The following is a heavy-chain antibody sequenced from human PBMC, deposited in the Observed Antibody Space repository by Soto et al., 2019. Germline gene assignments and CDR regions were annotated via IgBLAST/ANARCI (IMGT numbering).Heavy chain of an antibody. CDR3: ASFEGFLEWLESYYYYGMDV. D-gene: IGHD3-3*01. CDR2: ISSSSSTI. V-gene: IGHV3-48*02. J-gene: IGHJ6*02. CDR1: GFTFSNAW. Sequence: GGSLRLSCAASGFTFSNAWMNWVRQAPGKGLEWVSYISSSSSTIYYADSVKGRFTISRDNAKNSLYLQMNSLRDEDTAVYYCASFEGFLEWLESYYYYGMDVWGQGTTVTVSS.